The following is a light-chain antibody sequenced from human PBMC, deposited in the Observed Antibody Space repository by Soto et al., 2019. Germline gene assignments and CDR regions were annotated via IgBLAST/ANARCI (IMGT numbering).Light chain of an antibody. J-gene: IGLJ3*02. CDR1: SSDVGGYNY. CDR3: CSYAGSYTSRV. CDR2: DVS. Sequence: QSALTQPRSVSGSPGQSVTISCTGTSSDVGGYNYVSWYQQHPGKAPKLMIYDVSKRPSGVPDRFSGSKSGNTASLTISRLQAEDEADYYCCSYAGSYTSRVFGGGTK. V-gene: IGLV2-11*01.